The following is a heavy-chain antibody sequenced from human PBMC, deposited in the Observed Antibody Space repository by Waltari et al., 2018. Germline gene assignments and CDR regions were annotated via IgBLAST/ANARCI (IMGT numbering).Heavy chain of an antibody. D-gene: IGHD3-9*01. CDR3: AVANDILTDAFDI. Sequence: QVQLQESGPGLVKPSQTLSLTCTVSGGSISSGSYYWRWIRQPAGKGLEWIGYIYTRGSANNNPSRKGRVTISVDTSKNQFSLKLSSVTAADTAVYYCAVANDILTDAFDIWGQGTMVTVSS. J-gene: IGHJ3*02. CDR2: IYTRGSA. CDR1: GGSISSGSYY. V-gene: IGHV4-61*09.